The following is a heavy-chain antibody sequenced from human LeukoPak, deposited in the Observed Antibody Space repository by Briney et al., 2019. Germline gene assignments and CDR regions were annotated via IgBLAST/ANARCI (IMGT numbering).Heavy chain of an antibody. V-gene: IGHV4-59*01. CDR2: IYYSGST. J-gene: IGHJ6*04. D-gene: IGHD5-18*01. CDR3: ARSGGYSYGFYYGMDV. CDR1: GGSISSYY. Sequence: SETLSLTCTVSGGSISSYYWIWIRQPPGKGLEWIGYIYYSGSTNYNPSLKSRVTISVDTSKNQFSLKLSSVTAADTAVYYCARSGGYSYGFYYGMDVWGKGTTVTVSP.